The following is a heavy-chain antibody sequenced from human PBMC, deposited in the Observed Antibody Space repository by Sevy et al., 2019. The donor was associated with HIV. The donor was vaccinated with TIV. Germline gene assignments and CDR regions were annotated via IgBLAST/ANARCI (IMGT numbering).Heavy chain of an antibody. CDR2: IYSGGST. V-gene: IGHV3-66*01. CDR1: GFTVSSNY. Sequence: GGSLRLSCAASGFTVSSNYMSWVRQAPGKGLEWVSVIYSGGSTYYADSVKGRFTISRDNSKNTLYLQMNSLRAEGTAVYYCATFAMVELGIDVWGQGTTVTVSS. D-gene: IGHD5-18*01. J-gene: IGHJ6*02. CDR3: ATFAMVELGIDV.